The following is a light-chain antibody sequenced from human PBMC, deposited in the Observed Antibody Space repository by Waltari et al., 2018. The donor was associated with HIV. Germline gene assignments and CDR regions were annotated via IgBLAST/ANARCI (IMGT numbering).Light chain of an antibody. V-gene: IGLV2-14*03. Sequence: QSALTQPASVSGSPGQSIVLPCTGSSSDIGYYDYVSWYQQYPGQAPKALIYDVTSRPSATSSRFSGSKSATTAFLAISKLRTDAEADYFCSSYTRRGTVVFGGGTRLTVL. CDR1: SSDIGYYDY. CDR3: SSYTRRGTVV. J-gene: IGLJ2*01. CDR2: DVT.